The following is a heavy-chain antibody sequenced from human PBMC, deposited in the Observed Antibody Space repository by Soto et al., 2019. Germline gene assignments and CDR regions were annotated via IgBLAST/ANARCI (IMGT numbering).Heavy chain of an antibody. J-gene: IGHJ4*02. V-gene: IGHV1-2*04. D-gene: IGHD5-12*01. CDR1: GYTFTGYY. CDR2: INPNSGGT. CDR3: ARVDTGYGMNLYFDY. Sequence: ASVKVSCKASGYTFTGYYMHWVRQAPGQGLEWMGWINPNSGGTNYAQKFQGWVTMTRDTSISTAYMELSRLRSDDTAVYYCARVDTGYGMNLYFDYWGQGTLVTVSS.